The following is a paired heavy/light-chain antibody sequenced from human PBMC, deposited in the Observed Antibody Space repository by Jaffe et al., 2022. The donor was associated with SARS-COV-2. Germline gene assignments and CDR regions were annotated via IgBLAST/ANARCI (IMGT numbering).Heavy chain of an antibody. J-gene: IGHJ4*02. CDR3: AQHIYDSGGYYYAH. CDR1: GFSFSNYY. CDR2: TSGAGGRT. V-gene: IGHV3-23*01. Sequence: EVQLLESGGGLVQLGGSLRLSCAASGFSFSNYYMSWVRQAPGKGLEWVSSTSGAGGRTDYADSVRGRFTISRNNIRNTLYLQMNSLRAEDTAVYFCAQHIYDSGGYYYAHWGQGTLVTVSS. D-gene: IGHD3-22*01.
Light chain of an antibody. J-gene: IGKJ2*01. V-gene: IGKV3-15*01. CDR1: QSVSNN. Sequence: EIVMTQSPATLSVSPGERATLSCRASQSVSNNLAWYQQKPGQAPRLLIYDASTRATGIPARFSGSGSGTEFTLTISSLQSEDFAVYYCHQYTNWPPKTFGQGTKLEVK. CDR2: DAS. CDR3: HQYTNWPPKT.